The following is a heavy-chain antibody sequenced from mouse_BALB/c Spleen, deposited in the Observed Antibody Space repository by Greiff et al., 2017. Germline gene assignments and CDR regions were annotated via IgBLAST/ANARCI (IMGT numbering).Heavy chain of an antibody. CDR1: GFTFSSYT. CDR2: ISSGGSYT. V-gene: IGHV5-6-4*01. D-gene: IGHD2-10*02. J-gene: IGHJ4*01. Sequence: DVHLVESGGGLVKPGGSLKLSCAASGFTFSSYTMSWVRQTPEKRLEWVATISSGGSYTYYPESVKGRFTISRDNAKNTLYLQMSSLKSEDTAMYYCTRLYDYDAMDYWGQGTSVTVSS. CDR3: TRLYDYDAMDY.